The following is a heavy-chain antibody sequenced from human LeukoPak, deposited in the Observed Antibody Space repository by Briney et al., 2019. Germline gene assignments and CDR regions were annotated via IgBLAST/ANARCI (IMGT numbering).Heavy chain of an antibody. D-gene: IGHD1-26*01. CDR1: GYTFTSYD. J-gene: IGHJ4*02. V-gene: IGHV1-8*01. CDR2: MNPNSGNT. Sequence: GASVKVSCKASGYTFTSYDINWVRQATGQGLEWMGWMNPNSGNTGYAQKLQGRVTMTTDTSTSTAYMELRSLRSDDTAVYYCARESPGWELLKDGYCFDYWGQGTLVTVSS. CDR3: ARESPGWELLKDGYCFDY.